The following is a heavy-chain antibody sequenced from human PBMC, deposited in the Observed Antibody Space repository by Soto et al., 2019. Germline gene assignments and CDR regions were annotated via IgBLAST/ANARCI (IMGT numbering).Heavy chain of an antibody. J-gene: IGHJ4*02. CDR3: ARDEVDIAGTFSV. CDR2: INPSGGST. D-gene: IGHD1-20*01. Sequence: GTSVKVSCKASGYTFTSYYMHWVRQAPGQGLEWMGIINPSGGSTSYAQKFQGRVTMTRDTSTSTVYMELSSLRSEDTAVYYCARDEVDIAGTFSVWGQGTLVTVSS. V-gene: IGHV1-46*03. CDR1: GYTFTSYY.